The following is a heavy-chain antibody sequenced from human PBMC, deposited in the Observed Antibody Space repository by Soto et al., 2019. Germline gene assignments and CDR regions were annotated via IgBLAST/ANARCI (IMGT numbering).Heavy chain of an antibody. V-gene: IGHV4-30-4*01. CDR3: ARERASGRFDY. CDR1: GGSISSGDYY. Sequence: PSETLSLTCTVSGGSISSGDYYWSWSRQPPGKGLEWIGYIYYSGSTYYNPSLKSRVTISVDTSKNQFSLKLSSVTAADTAVYYCARERASGRFDYWGQGTLVTAPQ. J-gene: IGHJ4*02. CDR2: IYYSGST. D-gene: IGHD2-21*01.